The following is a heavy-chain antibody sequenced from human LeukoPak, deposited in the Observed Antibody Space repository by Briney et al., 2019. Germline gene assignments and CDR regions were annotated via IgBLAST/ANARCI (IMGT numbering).Heavy chain of an antibody. D-gene: IGHD4-17*01. CDR1: GFTFSRNW. CDR2: IKQDGSEK. J-gene: IGHJ3*02. V-gene: IGHV3-7*05. CDR3: ARERYGRDAFDI. Sequence: GGSLRLSCASSGFTFSRNWMSWVRQAPGKGPEWVANIKQDGSEKYYVDSVKGRFTISRDNAKNSLFLQMNSLIAEDTAVYYCARERYGRDAFDIWGQGTMVAVSS.